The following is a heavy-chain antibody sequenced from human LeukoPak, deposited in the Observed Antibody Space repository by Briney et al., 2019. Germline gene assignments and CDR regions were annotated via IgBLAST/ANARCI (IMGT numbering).Heavy chain of an antibody. CDR1: GYTLTEVS. CDR2: FDPADGEP. J-gene: IGHJ4*02. D-gene: IGHD4-17*01. V-gene: IGHV1-24*01. Sequence: ASVKVSCKISGYTLTEVSMHWVRRAPGKGLEWMGGFDPADGEPIYAQKFQGRVTMSEDTSTDTAYIDLSSLRSEDTAVYYCATEVVGYGDVHYFDTWGQGTLVTVSS. CDR3: ATEVVGYGDVHYFDT.